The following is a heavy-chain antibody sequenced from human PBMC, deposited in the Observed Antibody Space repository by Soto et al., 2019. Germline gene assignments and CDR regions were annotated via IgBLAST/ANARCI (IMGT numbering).Heavy chain of an antibody. CDR1: GFTFSTHS. D-gene: IGHD3-22*01. Sequence: GGSLRLSCAASGFTFSTHSINWARQAPGKGLECVSSIIRSGGGIDYADSVMGRFTISRDNSKNTVYLQMSSLRVEDTAVYYCVKGEYYYDSSGYYPFDYWGQGTLVTVSS. CDR2: IIRSGGGI. J-gene: IGHJ4*02. V-gene: IGHV3-64D*06. CDR3: VKGEYYYDSSGYYPFDY.